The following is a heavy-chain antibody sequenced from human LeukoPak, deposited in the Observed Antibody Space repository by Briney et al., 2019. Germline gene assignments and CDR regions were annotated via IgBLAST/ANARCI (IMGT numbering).Heavy chain of an antibody. V-gene: IGHV4-39*02. CDR2: IYYSGST. J-gene: IGHJ4*02. CDR1: GGSISSSGYF. D-gene: IGHD5-18*01. CDR3: ARRGHNYGSEIDY. Sequence: SETLSLTCTVSGGSISSSGYFWVWIRQPPGKGLEWIGNIYYSGSTYSSPSLKSRVTLSVDTSKNHFSLKLTSVTAADTAIYYCARRGHNYGSEIDYWGQGTLVTVSS.